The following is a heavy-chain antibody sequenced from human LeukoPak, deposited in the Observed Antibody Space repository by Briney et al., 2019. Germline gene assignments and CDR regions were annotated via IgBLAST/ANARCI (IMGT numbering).Heavy chain of an antibody. V-gene: IGHV3-21*01. CDR2: ISSSSNNI. J-gene: IGHJ4*02. D-gene: IGHD2-2*01. CDR1: GFTFSTYT. CDR3: ARGYQRPDY. Sequence: PGGSLGLSCAASGFTFSTYTMNWVRQAPGKGLEWVSSISSSSNNINYADSVKGRFTISRDNAMNSVHLQMNSLRVEDTAVYYCARGYQRPDYWGQGTLITVSS.